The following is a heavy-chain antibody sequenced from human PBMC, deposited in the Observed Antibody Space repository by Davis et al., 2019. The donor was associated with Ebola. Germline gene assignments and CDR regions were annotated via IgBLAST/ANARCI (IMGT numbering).Heavy chain of an antibody. CDR2: IYYSGTT. CDR1: GGSISSGGYY. V-gene: IGHV4-61*08. D-gene: IGHD2-2*01. J-gene: IGHJ6*03. Sequence: SETLSLTCTVSGGSISSGGYYWSWIRQHPGKGLEWIGYIYYSGTTNYNPSLKGRVTISGDTSKNQFSLNVNSVTAADTAMYYCASGSTHYYYYYMDVWGKGTTVTVSS. CDR3: ASGSTHYYYYYMDV.